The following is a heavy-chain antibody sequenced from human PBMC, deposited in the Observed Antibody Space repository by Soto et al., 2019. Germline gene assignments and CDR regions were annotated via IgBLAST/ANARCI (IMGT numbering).Heavy chain of an antibody. CDR2: IDPSDSYI. CDR3: ARRSRRFGELYHVMDG. J-gene: IGHJ6*02. D-gene: IGHD3-10*01. CDR1: GYRFTRYL. Sequence: PGESLKISCRASGYRFTRYLITCVRPMPGKGLECLGRIDPSDSYIDYSPSFQGHVTISVDTSITTAYLRWSSLKASDTAIYYGARRSRRFGELYHVMDGWGQGTTVTVSS. V-gene: IGHV5-10-1*01.